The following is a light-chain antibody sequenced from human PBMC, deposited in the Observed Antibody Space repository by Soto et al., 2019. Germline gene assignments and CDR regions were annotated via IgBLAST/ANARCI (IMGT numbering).Light chain of an antibody. J-gene: IGKJ1*01. CDR2: GTY. CDR3: QHYGSSRT. CDR1: QGVSSNY. Sequence: EVVLTQSPGTLSLSPGERATLSCRASQGVSSNYLAWYQQKSGQAPRLLLYGTYSRATGIPERFSGSGSGTDFTLTISRLEPEDFAVYYCQHYGSSRTFGQGTKVDIK. V-gene: IGKV3-20*01.